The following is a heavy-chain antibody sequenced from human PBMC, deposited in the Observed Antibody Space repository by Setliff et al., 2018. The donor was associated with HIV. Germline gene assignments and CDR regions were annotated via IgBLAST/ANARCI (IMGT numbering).Heavy chain of an antibody. J-gene: IGHJ4*02. CDR1: GDSISSGSNY. CDR3: ARASSDIPGVDSNYFDD. D-gene: IGHD2-2*01. CDR2: IYTSGP. V-gene: IGHV4-61*02. Sequence: PSETLSLTCTVPGDSISSGSNYWSWSRQPAGKGLEWIGRIYTSGPRYNPSLENRVTISVDTSKSQFFLMLSSVTAADTAVYYCARASSDIPGVDSNYFDDWGQGTLVTVSS.